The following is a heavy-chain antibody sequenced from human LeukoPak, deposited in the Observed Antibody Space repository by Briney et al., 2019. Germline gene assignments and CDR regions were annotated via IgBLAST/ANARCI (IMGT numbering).Heavy chain of an antibody. D-gene: IGHD2-21*02. V-gene: IGHV4-38-2*02. J-gene: IGHJ3*02. CDR3: ARDGHIVVVTAPNAFDI. CDR2: IYHSGST. CDR1: GGSFSGYY. Sequence: SETLSLTCAVYGGSFSGYYWGWIRQPPGKGLEWIGSIYHSGSTYYNPSLKSRVTISVDTSKNQFSLKLSSVTAADTAVYYCARDGHIVVVTAPNAFDIWGQGTMVTVSS.